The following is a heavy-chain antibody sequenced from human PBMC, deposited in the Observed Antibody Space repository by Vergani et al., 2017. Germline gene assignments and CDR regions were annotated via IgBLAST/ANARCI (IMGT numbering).Heavy chain of an antibody. CDR3: ARWYDSSGSPSFDY. D-gene: IGHD3-22*01. Sequence: QVQLQQWGAGLLKPSETLSLTCAVSGGSFSGYYWSWIRQPPGKGLEWIGEINHSGSTNYNPSLKSRVTISVDTSKNQFSLKLSSVTAADTAVYYCARWYDSSGSPSFDYWGQGTLVTVSS. CDR1: GGSFSGYY. CDR2: INHSGST. V-gene: IGHV4-34*01. J-gene: IGHJ4*02.